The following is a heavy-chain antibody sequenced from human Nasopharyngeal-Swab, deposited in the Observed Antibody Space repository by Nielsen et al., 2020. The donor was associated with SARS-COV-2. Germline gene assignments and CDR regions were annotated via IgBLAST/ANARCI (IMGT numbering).Heavy chain of an antibody. V-gene: IGHV1-2*02. D-gene: IGHD3-22*01. J-gene: IGHJ4*02. CDR2: INPDSGDT. Sequence: ASVKVFCKTSGYTFTDYYIHWLRQVPGQGLEWVGCINPDSGDTRYAQKFQGRVTVTRDRSRSTAYIELSRLRSDDTAVYYCARDYYDNYDSDYWGQGTLVTVSS. CDR1: GYTFTDYY. CDR3: ARDYYDNYDSDY.